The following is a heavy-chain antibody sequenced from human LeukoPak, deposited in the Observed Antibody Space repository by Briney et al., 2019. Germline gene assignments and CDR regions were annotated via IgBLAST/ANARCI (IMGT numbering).Heavy chain of an antibody. D-gene: IGHD1-1*01. Sequence: SETLSLTCTVSGGSISSSSYYWGWIRQPPGKGLEWIGSIYYSGSTYYNPSLKSRVTISVDTSKNQFSLKLSSVTAADTAVYYCARCGTAFDYWGQGTLVIVSS. CDR1: GGSISSSSYY. CDR3: ARCGTAFDY. J-gene: IGHJ4*02. CDR2: IYYSGST. V-gene: IGHV4-39*07.